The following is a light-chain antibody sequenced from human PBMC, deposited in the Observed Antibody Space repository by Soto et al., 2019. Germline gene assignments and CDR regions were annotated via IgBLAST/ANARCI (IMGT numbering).Light chain of an antibody. CDR1: SSNIGNNY. Sequence: QSVLTQSPSVSAAPGQKVTISCSGRSSNIGNNYVSWYQQLPGTAPKLLIKDNDKRPSEIPDRFPGSKSGTSATLGITGLQTGDEADYYCGTWDSSLSAVVFGGGTKLTVL. V-gene: IGLV1-51*01. J-gene: IGLJ2*01. CDR2: DND. CDR3: GTWDSSLSAVV.